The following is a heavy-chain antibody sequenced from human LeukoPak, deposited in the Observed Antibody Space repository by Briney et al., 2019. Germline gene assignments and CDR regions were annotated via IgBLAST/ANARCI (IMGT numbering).Heavy chain of an antibody. Sequence: SETLSLTCTVSGGSISSGSYYRSWIRQPAGKGLEWIGRIYTSGSTNYNPSLKSRVTISVDTSKNQFSLKLSSVTAADTAVYYCARAGPYYYDSSGYCFGYWGQGTLVTVSS. CDR3: ARAGPYYYDSSGYCFGY. J-gene: IGHJ4*02. CDR2: IYTSGST. D-gene: IGHD3-22*01. V-gene: IGHV4-61*02. CDR1: GGSISSGSYY.